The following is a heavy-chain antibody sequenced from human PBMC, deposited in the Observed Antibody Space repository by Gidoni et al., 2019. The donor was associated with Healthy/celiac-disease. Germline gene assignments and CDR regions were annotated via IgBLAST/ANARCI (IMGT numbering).Heavy chain of an antibody. D-gene: IGHD5-18*01. CDR2: IYHSGST. J-gene: IGHJ6*03. V-gene: IGHV4-38-2*02. Sequence: QVQLQESGPGLAKPSETLSLTCTVSGYSISSGYYWGWIRQPPGKGLEWIGSIYHSGSTYYNPSLKSRVTISVDTSKNQFSLKLSSVTAADTAVYYCAGHVDTAMISIFYYYMDVWGKGTTVTVSS. CDR3: AGHVDTAMISIFYYYMDV. CDR1: GYSISSGYY.